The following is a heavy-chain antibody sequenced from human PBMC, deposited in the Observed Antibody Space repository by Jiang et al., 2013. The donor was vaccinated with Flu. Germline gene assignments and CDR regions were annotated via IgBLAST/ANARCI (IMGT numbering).Heavy chain of an antibody. J-gene: IGHJ4*02. CDR3: ARLYVEVAGPKFDY. V-gene: IGHV4-39*07. CDR2: IYCSGST. Sequence: GSGLVKPSETLSLTCTVSGGSISSSSYYWGWIRQPPGKGLEWIGSIYCSGSTYYNPSLKSRVTISVDTSKNQFSLKLSSVTAADTAVYYCARLYVEVAGPKFDYWGQGTLVTVSS. CDR1: GGSISSSSYY. D-gene: IGHD6-19*01.